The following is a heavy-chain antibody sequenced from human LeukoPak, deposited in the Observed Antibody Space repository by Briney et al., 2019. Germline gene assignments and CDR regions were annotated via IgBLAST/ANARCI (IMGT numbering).Heavy chain of an antibody. V-gene: IGHV1-2*06. J-gene: IGHJ4*02. CDR2: INLNSGGT. CDR1: GYTFTGYY. CDR3: ARDRAMDY. Sequence: ASVKVSCKASGYTFTGYYIHWVRQAPGQGLEWMGRINLNSGGTDYAQKFQGRVTMTRDTSINTAYVELSRLRSDDTAVYYCARDRAMDYWGQGTLVTVSS.